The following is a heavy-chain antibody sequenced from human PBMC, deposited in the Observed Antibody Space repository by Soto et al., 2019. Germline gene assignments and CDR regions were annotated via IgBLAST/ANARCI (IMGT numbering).Heavy chain of an antibody. Sequence: EVQLVESGGGLVQPGRSLRLSCAGSGFTFDAYPMHWVRQAPGKGLEWVAGLAWDGGSIEYVDSVEGRFTISRDNAKNSLYQQMSSLRDEDTALYYCVRDDAFDLWGQGKQFTVSS. CDR3: VRDDAFDL. CDR1: GFTFDAYP. CDR2: LAWDGGSI. V-gene: IGHV3-9*01. J-gene: IGHJ3*01.